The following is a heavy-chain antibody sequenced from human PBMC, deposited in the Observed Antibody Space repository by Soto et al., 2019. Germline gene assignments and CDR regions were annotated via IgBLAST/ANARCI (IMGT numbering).Heavy chain of an antibody. J-gene: IGHJ4*02. CDR3: ATLAVADPFDY. CDR2: ISSSSSTI. CDR1: GFTFSSYS. V-gene: IGHV3-48*01. Sequence: EVQLVESGGGLVQPGGSVRLSCAVSGFTFSSYSMNWVRQAPGKGLEWVSYISSSSSTIYYADSVKGRFTISRDNAKNSLYLQMNSLRAEDTAVYYRATLAVADPFDYWGQGTLVTVSS. D-gene: IGHD6-19*01.